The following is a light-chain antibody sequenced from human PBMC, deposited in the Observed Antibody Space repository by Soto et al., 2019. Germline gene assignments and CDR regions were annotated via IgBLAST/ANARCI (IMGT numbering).Light chain of an antibody. CDR3: GSYTTSSNYV. J-gene: IGLJ1*01. Sequence: ALTQPASVSGSPGQSITISCTGTSSDVDAYNYVSWYQQHPGKVPKLMIYDVNNRPSGISNRFSGSKSGNTASLTISGLQAEDEADYYCGSYTTSSNYVFGTGTKVTVL. CDR1: SSDVDAYNY. V-gene: IGLV2-14*03. CDR2: DVN.